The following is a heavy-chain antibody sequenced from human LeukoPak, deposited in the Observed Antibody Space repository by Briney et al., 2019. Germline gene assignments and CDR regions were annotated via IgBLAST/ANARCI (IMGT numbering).Heavy chain of an antibody. V-gene: IGHV3-7*03. CDR3: HRAAAGNSEDGVDY. CDR2: INKDGSER. D-gene: IGHD6-13*01. CDR1: GFTFSSYW. J-gene: IGHJ4*02. Sequence: PGGSLRLSCAASGFTFSSYWMTWARQVPGKGLEWVANINKDGSERNYADSLKGRFTISRDNAMSSLYLQMNSLRAEDTAVYYCHRAAAGNSEDGVDYWGQGTLVTVSS.